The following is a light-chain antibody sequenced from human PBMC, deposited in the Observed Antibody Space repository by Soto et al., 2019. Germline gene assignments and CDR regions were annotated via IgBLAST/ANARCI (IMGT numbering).Light chain of an antibody. J-gene: IGLJ3*02. V-gene: IGLV2-23*02. CDR2: AVT. CDR3: CAYAGSSTLV. CDR1: SSDVGSYNL. Sequence: QSALTQPASVSGSPGQSITIPCTGTSSDVGSYNLVSWYQQHPDKAPRLMISAVTKRPSGVSDRFSGSKSGNTASLTLAGLQAEDEAVYYCCAYAGSSTLVFGGGTKLTVL.